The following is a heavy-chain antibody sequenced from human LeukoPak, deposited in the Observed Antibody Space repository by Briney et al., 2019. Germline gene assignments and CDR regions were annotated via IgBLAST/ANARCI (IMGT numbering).Heavy chain of an antibody. J-gene: IGHJ4*02. CDR1: GFTFSSYA. CDR2: ISYDGSNK. Sequence: PGGSLRLSCAASGFTFSSYAMHWVRQAPGKGLEWVAVISYDGSNKYYADSVKGRFTISRDNSKNTLYLQMNSLRAEDTAVYYCASHSPTYYYDSSGYSLPEDWGQGTLVTVSS. D-gene: IGHD3-22*01. V-gene: IGHV3-30-3*01. CDR3: ASHSPTYYYDSSGYSLPED.